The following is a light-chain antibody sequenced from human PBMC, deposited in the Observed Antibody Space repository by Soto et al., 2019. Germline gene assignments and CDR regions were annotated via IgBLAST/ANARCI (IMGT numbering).Light chain of an antibody. J-gene: IGLJ2*01. CDR3: SSYTSSTTLSVI. CDR2: GVT. CDR1: SSDVGGYNY. Sequence: QSALTQPASVSGSPGQSITISCTGTSSDVGGYNYVSWYQQHPGKAPKLMIYGVTNRPSGVSNRFSGSKSGNPASLTISGLQADDEADYSCSSYTSSTTLSVIFGGGTKLTVL. V-gene: IGLV2-14*01.